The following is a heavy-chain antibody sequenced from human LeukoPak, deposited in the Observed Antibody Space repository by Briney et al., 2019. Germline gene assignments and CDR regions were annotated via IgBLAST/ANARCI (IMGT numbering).Heavy chain of an antibody. CDR3: ATYSSSWSGGY. CDR1: GDSINSHY. V-gene: IGHV4-4*07. D-gene: IGHD6-13*01. Sequence: SETLSLTCTVSGDSINSHYWSWIRQPAGKGLEWIGRIYTSGSTNYNPSLKSRLTMSLDTSNNQFSLKLSSVTAADTAVYYCATYSSSWSGGYWGQGILVTVSS. CDR2: IYTSGST. J-gene: IGHJ4*02.